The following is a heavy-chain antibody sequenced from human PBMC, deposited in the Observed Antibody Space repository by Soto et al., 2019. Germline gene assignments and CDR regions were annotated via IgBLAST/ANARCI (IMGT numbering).Heavy chain of an antibody. CDR3: ANLFTYSSSPDGSADY. CDR1: GFTFSSYA. CDR2: ISGSGGST. V-gene: IGHV3-23*01. D-gene: IGHD6-13*01. J-gene: IGHJ4*02. Sequence: EVQLLESGGSLVQPGGSLRLSCAASGFTFSSYAMSWVRQAPGKGLEWVSAISGSGGSTYYADSVKGRFTISRDNSKNTLYLQMNSLRAEDTAVYYCANLFTYSSSPDGSADYWGQGTLVTVSS.